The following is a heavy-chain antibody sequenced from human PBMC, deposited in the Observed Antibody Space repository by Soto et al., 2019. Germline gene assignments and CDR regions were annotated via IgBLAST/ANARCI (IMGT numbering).Heavy chain of an antibody. CDR1: GFTFSSYA. CDR2: ISGSGGST. CDR3: AKLRRYYGMDV. Sequence: GGSLRLSCAASGFTFSSYAMSWVRQAPGKGLERVSSISGSGGSTYYADSVKGRFTISRDNSKNTLYLQMNSMRAEDTAVYDCAKLRRYYGMDVWGQGKTVTVXS. J-gene: IGHJ6*02. V-gene: IGHV3-23*01. D-gene: IGHD3-16*01.